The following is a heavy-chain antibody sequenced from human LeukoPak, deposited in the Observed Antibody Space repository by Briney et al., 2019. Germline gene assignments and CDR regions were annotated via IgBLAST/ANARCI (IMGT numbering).Heavy chain of an antibody. J-gene: IGHJ4*02. D-gene: IGHD5-18*01. CDR3: ERDAGYGYDRFDY. V-gene: IGHV3-23*01. CDR2: SICSGGST. CDR1: GFTFSSYS. Sequence: WGSLRLSCTASGFTFSSYSMNWCRQPPRKRLQWVSASICSGGSTYYADSVKGRVTISIDKSKNTLYLQMNNLTAEDTAVYYCERDAGYGYDRFDYWGQGTQVTVSS.